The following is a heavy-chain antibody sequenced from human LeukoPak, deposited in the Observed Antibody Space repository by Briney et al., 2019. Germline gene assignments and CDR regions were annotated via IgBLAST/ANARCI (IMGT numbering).Heavy chain of an antibody. V-gene: IGHV3-23*01. J-gene: IGHJ4*02. CDR3: AKMVREFYTISYYFDY. D-gene: IGHD2-8*01. CDR2: ISGSGAGT. Sequence: PGGSLRLSCAVSGFTFSSYAMNWVRQAPGKGLEWVSGISGSGAGTYYADSVKVRFTISRDNSKNTLYLQMNSLRAEDTAVYYCAKMVREFYTISYYFDYWGQGTLVTVSS. CDR1: GFTFSSYA.